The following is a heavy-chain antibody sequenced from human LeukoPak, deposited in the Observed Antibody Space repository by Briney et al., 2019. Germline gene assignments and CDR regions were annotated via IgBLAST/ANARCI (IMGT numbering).Heavy chain of an antibody. CDR1: GYTFTDYY. J-gene: IGHJ3*02. CDR3: AREYYDSSGRKHAFDI. D-gene: IGHD3-22*01. V-gene: IGHV1-2*02. Sequence: ASVKVSCKASGYTFTDYYLHWVRQAPGQGLEWMGWIDPNSGGTNYAQKFQGRVTMTRDTSISTAYMELSRLRADDTAVYYCAREYYDSSGRKHAFDIWGQGTMVTVSS. CDR2: IDPNSGGT.